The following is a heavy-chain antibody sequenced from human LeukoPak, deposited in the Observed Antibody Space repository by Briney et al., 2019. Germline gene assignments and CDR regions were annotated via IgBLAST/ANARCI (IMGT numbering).Heavy chain of an antibody. Sequence: SETLSLTCTVSGDSISGNYWTWIRQPPGKGLEWIGYIYYSGSTNYNASLKSRVTISVDTSKNQFSLKLSSVTAADTAVYYCARVGGYLWFDPWGQGTLVTVSS. CDR3: ARVGGYLWFDP. CDR1: GDSISGNY. CDR2: IYYSGST. J-gene: IGHJ5*02. V-gene: IGHV4-59*12. D-gene: IGHD6-13*01.